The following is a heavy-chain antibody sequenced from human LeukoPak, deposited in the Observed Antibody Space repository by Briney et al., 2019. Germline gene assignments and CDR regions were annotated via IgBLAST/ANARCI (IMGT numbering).Heavy chain of an antibody. CDR2: ISGYNGNT. V-gene: IGHV1-18*01. Sequence: ASVTVSLATAVYTGSNYGISWVRHAPGQGPEWMGWISGYNGNTNYVQKFQGRVTMTTDTSTSTAYMELRRLRSDDTVFYYCARDLSLGRHDYGEPFDYWGQGTLVTVSS. J-gene: IGHJ4*02. CDR3: ARDLSLGRHDYGEPFDY. D-gene: IGHD4-17*01. CDR1: VYTGSNYG.